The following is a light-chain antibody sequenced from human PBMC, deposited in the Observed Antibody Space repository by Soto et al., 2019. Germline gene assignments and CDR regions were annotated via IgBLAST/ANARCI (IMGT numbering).Light chain of an antibody. V-gene: IGKV3-11*01. CDR3: QQRSNWPPQGT. Sequence: EIVLTQSPATLSLSPGERVNLSCRASQSVSSYLAWYQQKPGQAPRLLIYDASNRATGIPARFSGSGSGTDFTLTISSLEPEDFAVYYCQQRSNWPPQGTFGQGTKVDIK. J-gene: IGKJ1*01. CDR2: DAS. CDR1: QSVSSY.